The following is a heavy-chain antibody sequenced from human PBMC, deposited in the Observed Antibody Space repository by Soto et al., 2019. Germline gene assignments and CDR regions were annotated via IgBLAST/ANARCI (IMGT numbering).Heavy chain of an antibody. CDR2: ISGSGGST. CDR1: GFTFSSYA. J-gene: IGHJ6*02. D-gene: IGHD3-10*01. CDR3: AKGTHYYGPGSSYYYYGMDV. Sequence: GGSLRLSCAASGFTFSSYAMSWVRQAPGKGLEWVSAISGSGGSTYYADSVKGRFTISRDNSKNTLYLQMNSLRAEDTAVYYCAKGTHYYGPGSSYYYYGMDVWGQGTTVTVSS. V-gene: IGHV3-23*01.